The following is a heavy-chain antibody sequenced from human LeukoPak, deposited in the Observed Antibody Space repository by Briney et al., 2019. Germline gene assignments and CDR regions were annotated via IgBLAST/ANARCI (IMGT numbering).Heavy chain of an antibody. CDR1: GFTFSSYA. D-gene: IGHD3-3*02. CDR2: ISSSGGTI. Sequence: GGSLRLPCAASGFTFSSYAMSWIRQAPGKGLEWVSYISSSGGTIDYADSVKGRFTISRDNAKNSLYLQMNSLRAEDTAVYYCAREVTISPSFDYWGQGTLVTVSS. CDR3: AREVTISPSFDY. V-gene: IGHV3-11*04. J-gene: IGHJ4*02.